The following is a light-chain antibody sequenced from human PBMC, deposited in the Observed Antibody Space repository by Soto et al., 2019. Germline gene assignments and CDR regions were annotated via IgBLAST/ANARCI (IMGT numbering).Light chain of an antibody. J-gene: IGKJ1*01. CDR1: QSISSW. CDR3: QQYYSYSGS. V-gene: IGKV1-5*03. CDR2: AAS. Sequence: DIQMTQSPSTLSASVGDRVTITCRASQSISSWLAWYQQRPGKAPKLLVHAASTLYSGVPSRFSGSGSGTEFTLTISRLQPDDFATYYCQQYYSYSGSFGQGTKVEIK.